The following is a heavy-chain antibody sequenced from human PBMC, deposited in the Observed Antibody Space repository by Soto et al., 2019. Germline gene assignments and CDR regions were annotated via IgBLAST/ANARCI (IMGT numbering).Heavy chain of an antibody. CDR1: GFTFSSYG. CDR2: IWYDGSNK. J-gene: IGHJ6*02. D-gene: IGHD6-19*01. Sequence: QVQLVESGGGVVQPGRSLRLSCAASGFTFSSYGMHWVRQAPGKGLEWVAVIWYDGSNKYYADSVKGRFTISRDNSKNTLYLQMNSLRAEDTAVYYCARDRGSGWYFPSGYYGMDVWGQGTTVTVSS. V-gene: IGHV3-33*01. CDR3: ARDRGSGWYFPSGYYGMDV.